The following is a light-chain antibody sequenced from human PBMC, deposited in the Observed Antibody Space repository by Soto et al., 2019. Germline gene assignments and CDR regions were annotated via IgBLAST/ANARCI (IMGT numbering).Light chain of an antibody. CDR2: DVS. V-gene: IGLV2-11*01. Sequence: QSALTQPRSVSGSPGQSVTISCTGTSSDVGGYNYDSWYQQHPGKAPKLMIYDVSKRPSGVPDRFSGSKSGNTASLTISGLQDDDEAVYYRCSYAAPYDVFGTGTKLTVL. CDR1: SSDVGGYNY. J-gene: IGLJ1*01. CDR3: CSYAAPYDV.